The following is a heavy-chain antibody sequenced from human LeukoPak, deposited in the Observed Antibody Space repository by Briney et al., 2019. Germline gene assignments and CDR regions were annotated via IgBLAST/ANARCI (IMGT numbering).Heavy chain of an antibody. CDR1: GGSISSYY. D-gene: IGHD3-16*02. Sequence: PSETLSLTCTVSGGSISSYYWSWIRQPAGKGLEWIGRIYTSGSTNYNPSLKSRVTISVDTSKNQFSLKLSSVTAADTAVYYCARRGYDYVWGSYRYTPLFDYWGQGTLVTVSS. CDR3: ARRGYDYVWGSYRYTPLFDY. J-gene: IGHJ4*02. V-gene: IGHV4-4*07. CDR2: IYTSGST.